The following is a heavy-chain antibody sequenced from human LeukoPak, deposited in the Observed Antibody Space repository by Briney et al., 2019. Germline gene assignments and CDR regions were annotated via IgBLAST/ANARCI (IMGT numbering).Heavy chain of an antibody. Sequence: GGSLRLSCAASGFTFSSYAMSWVRQAPGKGLEWVSYISSSGSTIYYADSVKGRFTISRDNSKNTLYLQMNSLRAEDTAVYYCAKSGMGRRRTVTIGGSYYMDVWGKGTTVTISS. V-gene: IGHV3-23*01. CDR1: GFTFSSYA. CDR3: AKSGMGRRRTVTIGGSYYMDV. D-gene: IGHD4-17*01. J-gene: IGHJ6*03. CDR2: ISSSGSTI.